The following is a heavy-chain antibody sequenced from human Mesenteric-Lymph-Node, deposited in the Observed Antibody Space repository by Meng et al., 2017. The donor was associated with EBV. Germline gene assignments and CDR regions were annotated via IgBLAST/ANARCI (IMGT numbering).Heavy chain of an antibody. CDR3: ARDFYGDFSKTDY. CDR1: GFTFSSYG. CDR2: IWYDGSHE. Sequence: GRLVELWGGAFQPGTSLGLSCAVSGFTFSSYGIHWVRQAPGKGLEWVAFIWYDGSHEYYADSVKGRFTISRDNSKNTLYLEMNSLRAEDSAMYYCARDFYGDFSKTDYWGRGTLVTVSS. V-gene: IGHV3-33*08. D-gene: IGHD4-17*01. J-gene: IGHJ4*02.